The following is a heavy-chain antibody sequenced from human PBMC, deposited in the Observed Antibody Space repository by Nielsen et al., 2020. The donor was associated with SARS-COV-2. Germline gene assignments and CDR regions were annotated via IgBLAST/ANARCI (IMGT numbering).Heavy chain of an antibody. V-gene: IGHV1-24*01. D-gene: IGHD3-10*01. Sequence: ASVKVSCKVSGYTLTELSMHWVRQAPGKGLEWMGGFDPEDGETIYAQKFQGRVTMTEDTSTDTAYMELSSLRSEDTAVYYCATYSAYYGSGSYRNQFDPWGQGTLVTVSS. CDR2: FDPEDGET. CDR3: ATYSAYYGSGSYRNQFDP. CDR1: GYTLTELS. J-gene: IGHJ5*02.